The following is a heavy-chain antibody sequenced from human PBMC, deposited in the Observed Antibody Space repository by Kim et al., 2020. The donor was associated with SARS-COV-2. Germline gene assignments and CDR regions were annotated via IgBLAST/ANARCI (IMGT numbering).Heavy chain of an antibody. V-gene: IGHV3-7*01. D-gene: IGHD3-10*01. Sequence: YVDSVKGRFTISRDNAKNSLYLQMNSLRAEDTAVYYCARDMRVVRGVITYWGQGTLVTVSS. CDR3: ARDMRVVRGVITY. J-gene: IGHJ4*02.